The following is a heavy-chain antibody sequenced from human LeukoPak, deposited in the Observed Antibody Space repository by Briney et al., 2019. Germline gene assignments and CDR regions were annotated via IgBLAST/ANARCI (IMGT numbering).Heavy chain of an antibody. CDR3: ARGFGLYWYFDL. D-gene: IGHD3-3*01. J-gene: IGHJ2*01. V-gene: IGHV4-59*01. CDR1: GGSTSSYY. CDR2: IYYSGST. Sequence: SETLSLTCTVSGGSTSSYYWSWIRQPPGKGLEWIGYIYYSGSTNYNPSLKSRVTISVDTSKNQFSLKLSSVTAADTAVYYCARGFGLYWYFDLWGRGTLVTVSS.